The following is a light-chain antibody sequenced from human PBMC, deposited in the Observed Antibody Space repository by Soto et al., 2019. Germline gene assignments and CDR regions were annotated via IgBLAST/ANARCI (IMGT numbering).Light chain of an antibody. Sequence: QSALTRPASVSGSPGQSITISCTGTRSDVGGYNYVSWYQQHPGKAPKLMIYEVSNRPSGVSNRFSGSKSGNTASLTISGLQAEDEADYYCSSYTRRSITYVFGTGTKV. CDR1: RSDVGGYNY. V-gene: IGLV2-14*01. J-gene: IGLJ1*01. CDR2: EVS. CDR3: SSYTRRSITYV.